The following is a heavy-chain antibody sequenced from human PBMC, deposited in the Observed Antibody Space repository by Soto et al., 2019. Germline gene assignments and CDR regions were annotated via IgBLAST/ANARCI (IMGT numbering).Heavy chain of an antibody. D-gene: IGHD6-19*01. CDR2: ISYDGSNK. CDR3: AKEPSSGWDCVINWFDP. CDR1: GFTFSSYG. J-gene: IGHJ5*02. Sequence: QVQLVESGGGVVQPGRSLRLSCAASGFTFSSYGMHWVRQDPGKGLEWVAVISYDGSNKYYADSLKGRFTISRDNSKNPLYLQMSSLRAEDTAVYYCAKEPSSGWDCVINWFDPCGQGTLVTLSS. V-gene: IGHV3-30*18.